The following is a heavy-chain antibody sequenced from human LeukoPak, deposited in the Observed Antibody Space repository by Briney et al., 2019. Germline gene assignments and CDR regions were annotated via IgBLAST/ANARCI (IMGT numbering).Heavy chain of an antibody. V-gene: IGHV1-2*06. CDR3: ARGPVGYCSGGSCYGRTYYYYMDV. Sequence: EASVKVSCKASGYTFTGYYMHWVRQAPGQGLEWMGRINPNSGGTNYAQKFQGRVTMTRDTSISTAYMELSRLRSDDTAVYYCARGPVGYCSGGSCYGRTYYYYMDVWGKGTTVTVSS. J-gene: IGHJ6*03. CDR1: GYTFTGYY. D-gene: IGHD2-15*01. CDR2: INPNSGGT.